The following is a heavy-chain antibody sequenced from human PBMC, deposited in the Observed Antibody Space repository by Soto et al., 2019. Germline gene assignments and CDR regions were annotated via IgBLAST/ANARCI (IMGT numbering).Heavy chain of an antibody. J-gene: IGHJ6*02. Sequence: HPGGSLRLSCAASGFTFDDYTMHWVRQAPGKGLEWVSLISWDGGSTYYADSVKGRFTISRDNSKNSLYLQMNSLRTEDTALYYCAKEFYSGTNYYYYGMDVWGQGTTVTVSS. CDR2: ISWDGGST. D-gene: IGHD1-1*01. CDR1: GFTFDDYT. V-gene: IGHV3-43*01. CDR3: AKEFYSGTNYYYYGMDV.